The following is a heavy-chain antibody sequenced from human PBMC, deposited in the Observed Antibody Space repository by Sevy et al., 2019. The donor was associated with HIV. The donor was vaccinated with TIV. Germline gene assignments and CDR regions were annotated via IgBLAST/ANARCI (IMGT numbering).Heavy chain of an antibody. V-gene: IGHV3-15*01. J-gene: IGHJ4*02. CDR3: TLRITIFGVVRDY. Sequence: GGSLRLSCAASGFTLSNAWMSWVRQAPGKGLEWVGRIKSKTDGGTTDYAAPVKGRFTISRDDSKNTLYLQMNSLKTEDTAVYYCTLRITIFGVVRDYWGQGTLVTVSS. D-gene: IGHD3-3*01. CDR1: GFTLSNAW. CDR2: IKSKTDGGTT.